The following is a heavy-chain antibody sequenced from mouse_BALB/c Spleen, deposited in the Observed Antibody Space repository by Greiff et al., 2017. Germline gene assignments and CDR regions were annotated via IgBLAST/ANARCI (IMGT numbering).Heavy chain of an antibody. CDR2: IWAGGST. V-gene: IGHV2-9*02. CDR3: AREFYYFYAMDY. J-gene: IGHJ4*01. Sequence: VQLQESGPGLVAPSQSLSITCTVSGFSLTSYGVHWVRQPPGKGLEWLGVIWAGGSTNYNSALMSRLSISKDNSKSQVFLKMNSLQTDDTAMYYCAREFYYFYAMDYWGQGTSVTVSS. D-gene: IGHD1-1*01. CDR1: GFSLTSYG.